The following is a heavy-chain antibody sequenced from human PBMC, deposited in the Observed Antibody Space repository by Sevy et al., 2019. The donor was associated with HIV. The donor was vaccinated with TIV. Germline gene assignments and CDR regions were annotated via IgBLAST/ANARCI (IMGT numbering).Heavy chain of an antibody. D-gene: IGHD2-15*01. CDR2: IKSITDGGTT. Sequence: GGSLRLSCAASGFTFSNAWMSWVRQAPGKGLEWVGRIKSITDGGTTDYAAPVKGRFTISRDDSKNTLYLQMNSLKTEDTAVYYCTTVPCSGGSCYGSYHYMDLWGKGTTVTVSS. V-gene: IGHV3-15*01. CDR1: GFTFSNAW. CDR3: TTVPCSGGSCYGSYHYMDL. J-gene: IGHJ6*03.